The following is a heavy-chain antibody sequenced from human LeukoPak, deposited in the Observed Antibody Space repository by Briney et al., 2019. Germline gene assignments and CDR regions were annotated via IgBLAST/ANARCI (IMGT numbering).Heavy chain of an antibody. Sequence: GGSLRLSCAASEFTFNSYSFNWIRQPPGEGLEWVSSISSGSTYIYYSDSVKGRFTVSRDNAKNSLYLQMNNLRAEDTAVYYCARDPFYYDAAGSDDYWGQGSPVTV. CDR3: ARDPFYYDAAGSDDY. CDR1: EFTFNSYS. D-gene: IGHD3-22*01. V-gene: IGHV3-21*01. J-gene: IGHJ4*02. CDR2: ISSGSTYI.